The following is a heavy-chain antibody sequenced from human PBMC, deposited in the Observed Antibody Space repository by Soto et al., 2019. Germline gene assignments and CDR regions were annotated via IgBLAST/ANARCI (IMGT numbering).Heavy chain of an antibody. CDR1: FGSISSYY. J-gene: IGHJ5*02. CDR2: SYYSGST. V-gene: IGHV4-59*08. CDR3: AAYYDFWSGYYSRTHPFEP. Sequence: PSETLSHTCAFSFGSISSYYWSLIIHPPWKVLEFIWYSYYSGSTNYNPSLKSRVTISVDTSKNQFSLKLSSVTAADTAVYYCAAYYDFWSGYYSRTHPFEPWGQGTLVTVSS. D-gene: IGHD3-3*01.